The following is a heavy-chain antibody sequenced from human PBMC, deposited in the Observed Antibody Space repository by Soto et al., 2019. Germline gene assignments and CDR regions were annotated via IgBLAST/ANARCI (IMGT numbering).Heavy chain of an antibody. D-gene: IGHD3-16*01. Sequence: EVQLLESGGGLVQPGGSLRLSCTASGFTFSDHAMTWVRQAPGKGLEWLSGISGGGSGAYYADSVKGRFTVSRANSNNTLFLQMDSVSVEDTAVYYCAIDLWGYTHWGQGTLVTVSS. V-gene: IGHV3-23*01. CDR2: ISGGGSGA. J-gene: IGHJ4*02. CDR1: GFTFSDHA. CDR3: AIDLWGYTH.